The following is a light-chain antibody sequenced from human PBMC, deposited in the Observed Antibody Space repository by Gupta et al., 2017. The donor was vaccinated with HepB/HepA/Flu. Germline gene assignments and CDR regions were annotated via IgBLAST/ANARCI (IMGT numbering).Light chain of an antibody. Sequence: QSALTQPASVPGSPGQSITIPCTGTSSDVGGYNYVSWYQQHPGKAPKLMIYDVSNRPSGVSNRFSGSKSGNTASLTISGLQAEDEADYYCSSYTSSSTPHVVFGGGTKLTVL. CDR2: DVS. V-gene: IGLV2-14*03. CDR1: SSDVGGYNY. J-gene: IGLJ2*01. CDR3: SSYTSSSTPHVV.